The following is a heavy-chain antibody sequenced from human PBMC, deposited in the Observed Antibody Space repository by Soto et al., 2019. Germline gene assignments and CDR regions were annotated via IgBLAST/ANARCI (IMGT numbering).Heavy chain of an antibody. D-gene: IGHD6-19*01. V-gene: IGHV1-18*04. J-gene: IGHJ5*02. Sequence: ASVKVSCKASGYTFTSYGISWVRQAPGQGLEWMGWISAYNGNTNYAQKLQGRVTMTTDTSTSTAYMELRSLRSDDTAVYYGARDWSSGWYNWFGPWGQGTLVTVSS. CDR2: ISAYNGNT. CDR1: GYTFTSYG. CDR3: ARDWSSGWYNWFGP.